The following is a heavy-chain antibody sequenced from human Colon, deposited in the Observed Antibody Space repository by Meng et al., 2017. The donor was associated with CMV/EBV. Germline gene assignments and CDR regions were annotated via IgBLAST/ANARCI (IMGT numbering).Heavy chain of an antibody. CDR2: IVPILNSP. Sequence: SVKVSCKVSGYTFTTYDINWVRQAPGQGLEWMGRIVPILNSPSYAQNFQGRLSITADKSTNTAYMELSSLRSNDTAVYYCARNLGQNWNFEALDYWGQGTLVTVSS. D-gene: IGHD1-7*01. CDR3: ARNLGQNWNFEALDY. J-gene: IGHJ4*02. CDR1: GYTFTTYD. V-gene: IGHV1-69*04.